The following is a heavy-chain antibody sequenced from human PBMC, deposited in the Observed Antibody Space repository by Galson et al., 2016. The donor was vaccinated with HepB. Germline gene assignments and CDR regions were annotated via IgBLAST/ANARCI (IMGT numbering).Heavy chain of an antibody. CDR1: GDSISSGSFC. D-gene: IGHD3-16*01. Sequence: SETLSLTCSVSGDSISSGSFCWGWIRQSPGKGLEWIGSVCYSGSTYYNPSLKSRATMSVDTSKGQFSLKLSSVTGADTAIFYCVRQRGDRPPTDYYFMDVWGTGTTVAVSS. J-gene: IGHJ6*03. V-gene: IGHV4-39*01. CDR3: VRQRGDRPPTDYYFMDV. CDR2: VCYSGST.